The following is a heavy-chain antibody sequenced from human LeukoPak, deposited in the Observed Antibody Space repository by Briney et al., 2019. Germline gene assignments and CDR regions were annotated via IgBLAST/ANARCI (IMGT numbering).Heavy chain of an antibody. V-gene: IGHV4-39*01. CDR2: IYYSGST. CDR1: GGSISSSSYY. D-gene: IGHD2-8*01. Sequence: PSETLTLTCTVSGGSISSSSYYWGWIRQPPGKGLEWIGSIYYSGSTYYNPSLKSRVTISVDTSKNQFSLKLSSVTAADTAVYYCARQAYCTNGVCQIRYFQHWGQGTLVTVSS. J-gene: IGHJ1*01. CDR3: ARQAYCTNGVCQIRYFQH.